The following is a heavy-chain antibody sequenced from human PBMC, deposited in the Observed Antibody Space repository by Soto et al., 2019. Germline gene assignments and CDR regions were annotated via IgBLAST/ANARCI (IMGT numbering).Heavy chain of an antibody. CDR1: GGSISSGGYY. CDR2: IYYSGST. J-gene: IGHJ6*02. CDR3: ARDIGRFTVTTDYYYGMDV. Sequence: QVQLQESGPGLVKPSQTLSLTCTVSGGSISSGGYYWSWIRQHPGKGLEWIGYIYYSGSTYYNPSLKSRVTISVDTSKNQFSLKLSSVTAADTAVYYCARDIGRFTVTTDYYYGMDVWGQGTTVTVFS. V-gene: IGHV4-31*03. D-gene: IGHD4-4*01.